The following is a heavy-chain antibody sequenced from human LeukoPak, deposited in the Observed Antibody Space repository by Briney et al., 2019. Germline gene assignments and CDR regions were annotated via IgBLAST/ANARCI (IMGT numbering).Heavy chain of an antibody. CDR1: GFTFSSYW. CDR3: ARVGIAVAGDY. D-gene: IGHD6-19*01. V-gene: IGHV3-74*01. J-gene: IGHJ4*02. Sequence: GGYLRLSCAASGFTFSSYWMQWVRQAPGKGLVWVSRINSDGSSTSYADSVKGRFTISRDNAKNTLYLQMNSLRAEDTAVYYCARVGIAVAGDYWGQGTLVTVSS. CDR2: INSDGSST.